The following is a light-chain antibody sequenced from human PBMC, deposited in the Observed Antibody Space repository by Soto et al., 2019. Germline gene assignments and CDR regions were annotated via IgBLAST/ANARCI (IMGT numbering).Light chain of an antibody. Sequence: DIQMTQSPSSLSASVGDRVTITCRASQGIRNYLGWYQQKPGNAPKRLIYAASSLQGGVPSRFSSSGSGTESTLTISSLQPEDFATYYCLQHNSYPFTFGPGTKVDIK. J-gene: IGKJ3*01. V-gene: IGKV1-17*01. CDR1: QGIRNY. CDR3: LQHNSYPFT. CDR2: AAS.